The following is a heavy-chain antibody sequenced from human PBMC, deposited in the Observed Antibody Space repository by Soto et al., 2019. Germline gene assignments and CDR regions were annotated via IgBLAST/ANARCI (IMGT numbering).Heavy chain of an antibody. D-gene: IGHD5-18*01. CDR3: ARGDSYGNNFYYCYGMEV. Sequence: QVQLVQSGAEVKQPGSSVKVSCKASGGTFSSYAISWVRQAPGQGLEWMGGIIPMFGTADHTQKFQGRVTITAVESTTTAYMELSSLRSEDTAIYYCARGDSYGNNFYYCYGMEVWGQGTTVTVSS. J-gene: IGHJ6*02. CDR2: IIPMFGTA. V-gene: IGHV1-69*01. CDR1: GGTFSSYA.